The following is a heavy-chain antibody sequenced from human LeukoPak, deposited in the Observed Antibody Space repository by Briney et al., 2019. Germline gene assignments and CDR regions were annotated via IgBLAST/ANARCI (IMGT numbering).Heavy chain of an antibody. Sequence: GGSLRLSCAASGFTFDDYTMHWVRQAPGKGLEWVSLISWDGGSTYYTDSVKGRFTISRDNSKNSLYLQMNSLRTEDTALYYCAKDKWSNAFDIWGQGTMVTVSS. CDR2: ISWDGGST. CDR3: AKDKWSNAFDI. CDR1: GFTFDDYT. J-gene: IGHJ3*02. D-gene: IGHD2-15*01. V-gene: IGHV3-43*01.